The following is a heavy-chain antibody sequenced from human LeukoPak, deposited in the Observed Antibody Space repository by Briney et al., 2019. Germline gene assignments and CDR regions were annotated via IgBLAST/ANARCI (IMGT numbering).Heavy chain of an antibody. CDR1: GFTFSSYS. D-gene: IGHD6-13*01. CDR2: ISSSSSYI. J-gene: IGHJ5*02. Sequence: GGSLRLSCAASGFTFSSYSMNWVRQAPGKGLEWVSSISSSSSYIYYADSVKGRFTISRDNAKNSLYLQMNSLIAEDTAVYYCARGIATGIDFFDPWGQGTLVTVSS. V-gene: IGHV3-21*01. CDR3: ARGIATGIDFFDP.